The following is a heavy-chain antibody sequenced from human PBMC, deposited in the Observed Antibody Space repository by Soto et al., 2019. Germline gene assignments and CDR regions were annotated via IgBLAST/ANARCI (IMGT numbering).Heavy chain of an antibody. D-gene: IGHD6-19*01. Sequence: ASVKVSCKASGYTFTSYDINWVRQATGQGLEWMGWMNPNSGNTGYAQKFQGRVTMTRNTSISTAYMELSSLRSEDTAVYYCARDGTYASGWYNKTTYTLDVWGQGTTVTVSS. CDR2: MNPNSGNT. J-gene: IGHJ6*02. V-gene: IGHV1-8*01. CDR1: GYTFTSYD. CDR3: ARDGTYASGWYNKTTYTLDV.